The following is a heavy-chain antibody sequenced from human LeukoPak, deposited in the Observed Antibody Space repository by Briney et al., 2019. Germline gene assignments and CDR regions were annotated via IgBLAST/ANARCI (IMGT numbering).Heavy chain of an antibody. D-gene: IGHD6-6*01. V-gene: IGHV3-33*01. CDR1: GFTFSSYG. J-gene: IGHJ2*01. CDR2: IWSDGSNK. Sequence: GGSLRLSCAVSGFTFSSYGMHWVRQTPGTGLEWVAVIWSDGSNKYYADSVKGRFTISRDNSKNTLYLQMNSLRAEDTAVYYCARDGAARLAYWYFDLWGRGTQVTVSS. CDR3: ARDGAARLAYWYFDL.